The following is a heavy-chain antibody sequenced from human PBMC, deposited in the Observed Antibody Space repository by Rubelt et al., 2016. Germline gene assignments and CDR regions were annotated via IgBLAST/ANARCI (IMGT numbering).Heavy chain of an antibody. CDR3: ARVGDYDSTGYFPIDY. D-gene: IGHD3-22*01. CDR2: IRSNSYTT. V-gene: IGHV3-72*01. J-gene: IGHJ4*02. Sequence: EVQLVESGGGLVQPGGSLRLSCAASGFTFSTYSMNWVRQAPGKGLEWVGRIRSNSYTTQYAASVRGRFTISRDDSKNSLYLQMNSLKTEDTAVYYCARVGDYDSTGYFPIDYWGQGTLVTVSS. CDR1: GFTFSTYS.